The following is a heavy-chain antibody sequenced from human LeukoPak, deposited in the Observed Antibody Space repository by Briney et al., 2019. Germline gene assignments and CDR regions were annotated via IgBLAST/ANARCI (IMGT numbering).Heavy chain of an antibody. J-gene: IGHJ4*02. CDR2: VNLESTT. Sequence: SETLSRTCTVSGGSITSTNYWTWVRQPPGKGLELIGEVNLESTTNYKPSLMVRVSIPVDMCENHISLQLTSVTAADTFVYYCAREGGPYRPLDYWGQGTLVTVSS. CDR1: GGSITSTNY. CDR3: AREGGPYRPLDY. V-gene: IGHV4-4*02.